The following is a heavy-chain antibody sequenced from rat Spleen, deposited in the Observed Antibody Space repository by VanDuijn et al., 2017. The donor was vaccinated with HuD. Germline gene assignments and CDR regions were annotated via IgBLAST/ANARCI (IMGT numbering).Heavy chain of an antibody. V-gene: IGHV5-20*01. J-gene: IGHJ2*01. CDR1: GFTFNAYD. Sequence: EVQLVESGGGLVQPGRSLKLSCAASGFTFNAYDMAWVRQAPTEGLEWVASISPSGGSTYYRDSVKGRFTVSRDNVKSILYLQMDSLRSEDTATYYCTTDGYYDYWGQGVMVAVSS. CDR2: ISPSGGST. CDR3: TTDGYYDY.